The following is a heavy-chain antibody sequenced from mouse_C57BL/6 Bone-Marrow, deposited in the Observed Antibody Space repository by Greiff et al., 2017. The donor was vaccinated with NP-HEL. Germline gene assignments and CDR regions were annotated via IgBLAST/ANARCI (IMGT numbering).Heavy chain of an antibody. Sequence: QVQLQQSGAELVRPGTSVKLSCKASGYTFTSYWMPWVKQRPGQGLEWIGVIDPSDSYTNYNQKFKGKATLTVDTSSSTAYMQLSSLTSEDSAVYYCAREAYSNYDAMDYWGQGTSVTVSS. CDR3: AREAYSNYDAMDY. V-gene: IGHV1-59*01. J-gene: IGHJ4*01. CDR1: GYTFTSYW. D-gene: IGHD2-5*01. CDR2: IDPSDSYT.